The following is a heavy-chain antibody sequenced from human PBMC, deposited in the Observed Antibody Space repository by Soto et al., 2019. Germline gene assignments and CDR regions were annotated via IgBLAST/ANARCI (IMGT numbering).Heavy chain of an antibody. CDR3: ARIAAPHYGLDV. Sequence: SGPTLVNPTQTLTLTCSFSGFSLSTAGMCVSWIRQPPGKALEWLALINWNDDKFYSTSLKTRLSISKDTPKNQVVLRVTNMDPVDTATYYCARIAAPHYGLDVWGQGTTVTVSS. V-gene: IGHV2-70*01. CDR2: INWNDDK. CDR1: GFSLSTAGMC. J-gene: IGHJ6*02. D-gene: IGHD6-13*01.